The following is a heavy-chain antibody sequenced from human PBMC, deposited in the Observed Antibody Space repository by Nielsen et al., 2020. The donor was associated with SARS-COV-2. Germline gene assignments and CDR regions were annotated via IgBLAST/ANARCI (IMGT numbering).Heavy chain of an antibody. J-gene: IGHJ6*02. CDR2: ISYDGSNK. CDR1: GFTFSSYG. Sequence: GGSLRLSCAASGFTFSSYGMHWVRQAPGKGLEWVAVISYDGSNKYYADSVKGRFTISRDNSKNTLYLQMNSLRAEDTAVYYCAKGHRITMVRGAENYGMDVWGQGTTVTVSS. V-gene: IGHV3-30*18. D-gene: IGHD3-10*01. CDR3: AKGHRITMVRGAENYGMDV.